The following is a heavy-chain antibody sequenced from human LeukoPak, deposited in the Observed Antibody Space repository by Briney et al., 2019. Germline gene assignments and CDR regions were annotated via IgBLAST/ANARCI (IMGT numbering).Heavy chain of an antibody. CDR2: ISSRSSTI. J-gene: IGHJ6*03. CDR3: ARDSGQFDWLFYYYYMDV. Sequence: GPLRLSCAASGFTFSSYSMNWVRQAPGKGLEWVSYISSRSSTIYYADSVKGRFTISRDNPKNSLYLQMNSLRDEDTAVYYCARDSGQFDWLFYYYYMDVWGKGTTVTVSS. D-gene: IGHD3-9*01. V-gene: IGHV3-48*02. CDR1: GFTFSSYS.